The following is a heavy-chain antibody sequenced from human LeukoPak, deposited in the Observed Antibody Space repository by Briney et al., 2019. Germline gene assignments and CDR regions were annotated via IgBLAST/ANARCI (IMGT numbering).Heavy chain of an antibody. CDR3: ARVNYYGSGSYYAPYFDY. Sequence: PSETLSLTCTVSGGSISSYYWSWIRQPPGKGLEWIGYIYHSGSTYYNPSLKSRVTISVDRSKNQFSLKLSSVTAADTAVYYCARVNYYGSGSYYAPYFDYWGQGTLVTVSS. CDR1: GGSISSYY. CDR2: IYHSGST. V-gene: IGHV4-59*12. D-gene: IGHD3-10*01. J-gene: IGHJ4*02.